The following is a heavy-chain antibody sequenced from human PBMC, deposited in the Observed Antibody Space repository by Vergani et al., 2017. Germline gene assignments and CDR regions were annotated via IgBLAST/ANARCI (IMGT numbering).Heavy chain of an antibody. J-gene: IGHJ3*01. D-gene: IGHD3-22*01. V-gene: IGHV3-23*01. CDR1: GFTFSSYA. CDR2: ISGSGGST. CDR3: AKGTINMIVVKHDAFDV. Sequence: EVQLLESGGGLVQPGGSLRLSCAASGFTFSSYAMSWVRQAPGKGLEWGSAISGSGGSTNYADSVKGRCTISRDTSKNTLYLQMNSRRAEDTAVYYCAKGTINMIVVKHDAFDVWGQGTMVIVSS.